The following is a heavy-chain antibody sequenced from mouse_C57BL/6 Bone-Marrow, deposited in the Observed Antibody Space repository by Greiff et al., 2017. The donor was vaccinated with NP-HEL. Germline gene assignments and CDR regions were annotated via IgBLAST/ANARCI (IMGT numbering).Heavy chain of an antibody. Sequence: VQLQQPGAELVRPGSSVKLSCKASGYTFTSYWMDWVKQRPGQGLEWIGNIYPSDSETHYNQKFKDKATLTVDKSSSTAYMQLSSLTSDDSAVYYCARSDYSNYHWYFDVWGTGTTVTVSS. CDR2: IYPSDSET. D-gene: IGHD2-5*01. J-gene: IGHJ1*03. V-gene: IGHV1-61*01. CDR3: ARSDYSNYHWYFDV. CDR1: GYTFTSYW.